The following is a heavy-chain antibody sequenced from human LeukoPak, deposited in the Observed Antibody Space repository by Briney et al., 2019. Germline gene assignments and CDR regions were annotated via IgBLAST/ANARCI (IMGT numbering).Heavy chain of an antibody. D-gene: IGHD2-15*01. V-gene: IGHV3-74*01. J-gene: IGHJ4*02. Sequence: RYADSVKGRFTISRDNAKNTLYLKMNSLRAEDTAVYYCGRGCSYWGQGTLVTVSS. CDR3: GRGCSY.